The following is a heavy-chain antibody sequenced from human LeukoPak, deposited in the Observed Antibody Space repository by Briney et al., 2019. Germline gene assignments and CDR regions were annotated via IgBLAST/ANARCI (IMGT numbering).Heavy chain of an antibody. J-gene: IGHJ4*02. CDR2: INPNGSTT. CDR3: ARLGPVTKDHYCDY. CDR1: GFTFSNYW. Sequence: GGSLRLSCAASGFTFSNYWMHWVPQDPGKRLLWVSFINPNGSTTNYADSVKGRFTISRDNAKNALYLQMNSLRGEDTAVYFCARLGPVTKDHYCDYWGQGTLVTVSS. V-gene: IGHV3-74*01. D-gene: IGHD4-17*01.